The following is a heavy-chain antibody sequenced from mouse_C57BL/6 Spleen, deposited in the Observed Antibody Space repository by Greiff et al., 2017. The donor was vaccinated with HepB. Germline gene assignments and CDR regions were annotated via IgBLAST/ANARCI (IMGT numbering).Heavy chain of an antibody. CDR3: TRRYDYDDAPFDY. Sequence: EVQLQESGGGLVQPGGSMKLSCAASGFTFSDAWMDWVRQSPEKGLEWVAEIRNKANNHATYYAESVKGRFTISRDDSKSSVYLQMNSLRAEDTGIYYCTRRYDYDDAPFDYWGQGTTLTVSS. CDR2: IRNKANNHAT. CDR1: GFTFSDAW. V-gene: IGHV6-6*01. D-gene: IGHD2-4*01. J-gene: IGHJ2*01.